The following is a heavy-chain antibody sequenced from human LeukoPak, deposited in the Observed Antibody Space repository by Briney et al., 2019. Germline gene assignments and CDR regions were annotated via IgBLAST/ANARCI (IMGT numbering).Heavy chain of an antibody. Sequence: GGSLRLSCAASGXNFSSYSVNWVRQAPGKGLEWVSSISSSSSYIKYADSVKGRFTISRDNAKNSLYLQMNSLRAEDTAVYYCARVYCSGGSCYSVFDCWGQGTLVTVSS. CDR2: ISSSSSYI. CDR1: GXNFSSYS. D-gene: IGHD2-15*01. V-gene: IGHV3-21*01. CDR3: ARVYCSGGSCYSVFDC. J-gene: IGHJ4*02.